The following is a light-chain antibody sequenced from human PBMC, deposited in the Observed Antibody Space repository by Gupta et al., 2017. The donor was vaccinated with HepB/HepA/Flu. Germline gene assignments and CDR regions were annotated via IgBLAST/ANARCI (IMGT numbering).Light chain of an antibody. V-gene: IGKV1-8*01. Sequence: AIRMTQPPSSFSASTGDRVTITCRASQGISSYLAWYQQKPGKAPKLLIYAASTLQSGVPSRFSGSGSGTDFTLTISCLQSEDFATYYCQQYYSYPPVTFGQETKLEIK. J-gene: IGKJ2*01. CDR1: QGISSY. CDR2: AAS. CDR3: QQYYSYPPVT.